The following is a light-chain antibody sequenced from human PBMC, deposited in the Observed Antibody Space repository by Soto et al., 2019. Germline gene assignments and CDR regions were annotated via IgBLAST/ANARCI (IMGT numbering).Light chain of an antibody. CDR2: AAS. J-gene: IGKJ4*01. V-gene: IGKV1-39*01. CDR1: QSISSY. Sequence: DIQMTQSPSSLSASVGDIVTITCRASQSISSYLNWSQQKPGKAPKLLIYAASSLQSGVPSRFSGSGYGTDFTLTISSLQPEDFATYYCQQSYSTPLTFGGGTKVEIK. CDR3: QQSYSTPLT.